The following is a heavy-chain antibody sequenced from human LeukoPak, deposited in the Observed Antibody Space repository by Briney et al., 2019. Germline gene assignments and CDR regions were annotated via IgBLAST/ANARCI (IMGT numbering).Heavy chain of an antibody. V-gene: IGHV5-51*01. CDR3: ARVSQSYYYGSGSWYFDY. Sequence: HGESLKISCKGSGYSFTSYWIGWVRQMPGKGLEWMGIIYPGDSDTRYSPSFQGQVTISADKSISTAYLQWSSLKASDTAMYYSARVSQSYYYGSGSWYFDYWGQGTLVTVSS. CDR2: IYPGDSDT. D-gene: IGHD3-10*01. CDR1: GYSFTSYW. J-gene: IGHJ4*02.